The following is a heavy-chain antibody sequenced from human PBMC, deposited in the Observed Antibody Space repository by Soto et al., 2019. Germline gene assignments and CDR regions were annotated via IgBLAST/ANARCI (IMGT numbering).Heavy chain of an antibody. Sequence: DVQLLESGGGLVQPGGSLRLSCAASGFTFNTYAINWVRQAPGKGRDWVSSTSGRGVTTYYADSVKGRFTSSRDNSKNALSVPMNSLRPADPGVYYSPKDTGSTEYF. V-gene: IGHV3-23*01. CDR1: GFTFNTYA. CDR3: PKDTGSTEYF. CDR2: TSGRGVTT. J-gene: IGHJ1*01.